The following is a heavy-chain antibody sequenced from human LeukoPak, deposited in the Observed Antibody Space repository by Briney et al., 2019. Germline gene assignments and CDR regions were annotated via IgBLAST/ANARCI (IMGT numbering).Heavy chain of an antibody. Sequence: GGSLRLSCVASGFTFNIYPMTWVRQSPEKGLEWVSTIGTGGDTYYADSVKGRFTISRDDSKNTLYLQMHSLGAEDTAVYYCAKSRVVDRRGYFDYWGQGTLVTVPS. CDR3: AKSRVVDRRGYFDY. CDR2: IGTGGDT. V-gene: IGHV3-23*01. J-gene: IGHJ4*02. D-gene: IGHD2-15*01. CDR1: GFTFNIYP.